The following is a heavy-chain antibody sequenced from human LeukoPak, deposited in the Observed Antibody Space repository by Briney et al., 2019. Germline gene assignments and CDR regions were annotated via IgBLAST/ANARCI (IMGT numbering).Heavy chain of an antibody. Sequence: SETLSLTCTVSGGSTSSSNYYWTWIRQPPGKGLEWIGSIYYSGSTYYNPSLKSRVTISVDTSKNQCSLKLSSVTAADTAVYYCARSDWGYYYFDYWGQGTLVTVSS. V-gene: IGHV4-39*01. J-gene: IGHJ4*02. CDR2: IYYSGST. D-gene: IGHD7-27*01. CDR1: GGSTSSSNYY. CDR3: ARSDWGYYYFDY.